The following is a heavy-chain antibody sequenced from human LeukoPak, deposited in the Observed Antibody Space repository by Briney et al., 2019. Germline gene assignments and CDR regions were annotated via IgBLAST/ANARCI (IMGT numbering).Heavy chain of an antibody. J-gene: IGHJ4*02. CDR1: GGSISSYY. CDR3: ARGSGSPADFDY. D-gene: IGHD1-26*01. V-gene: IGHV4-59*08. Sequence: PSETLSLTCTVSGGSISSYYWSWIRQPPGKGLEWIGYIFDTGSTNYNPSLKSRVTISVDTSKNQFSLKLSSVTAADTAVYYCARGSGSPADFDYWGQGTLVTVSS. CDR2: IFDTGST.